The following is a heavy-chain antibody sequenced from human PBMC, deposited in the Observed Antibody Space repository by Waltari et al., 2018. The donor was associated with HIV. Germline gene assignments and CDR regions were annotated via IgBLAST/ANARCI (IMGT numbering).Heavy chain of an antibody. CDR2: IFSNDEK. J-gene: IGHJ3*02. CDR1: GFSLSNARMG. V-gene: IGHV2-26*01. D-gene: IGHD5-12*01. Sequence: QVTLKESGPVLVKPTETLTLPCTVSGFSLSNARMGVSWIRQPPGKALEWLAHIFSNDEKSYSTALKGRPTTSKDTAKSHGVLTMTNMDPVDTATYYCARIHFFGGESEWLRYRSDALDIWGQGTMVTVSS. CDR3: ARIHFFGGESEWLRYRSDALDI.